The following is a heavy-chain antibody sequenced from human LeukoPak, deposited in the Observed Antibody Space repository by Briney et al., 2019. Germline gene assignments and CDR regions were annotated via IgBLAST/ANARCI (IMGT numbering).Heavy chain of an antibody. CDR3: ARGLGGGSCYLDY. CDR2: ISKSGRTT. D-gene: IGHD2-15*01. J-gene: IGHJ4*02. CDR1: GFTFSSYE. Sequence: PGGSLRLSCAASGFTFSSYEMNWVRQAPGKGLEWVSYISKSGRTTYYVDSVKGRFTISRDNAKKSLYLQMNSLRAEDTAVYYCARGLGGGSCYLDYWGQGTLVTVPS. V-gene: IGHV3-48*03.